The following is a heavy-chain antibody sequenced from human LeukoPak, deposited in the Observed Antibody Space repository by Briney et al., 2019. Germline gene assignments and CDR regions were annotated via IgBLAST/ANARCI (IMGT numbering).Heavy chain of an antibody. CDR1: GFTFSSYA. CDR2: TSYDGDNL. D-gene: IGHD2-15*01. J-gene: IGHJ4*02. Sequence: GGSLRLSCAASGFTFSSYAMNWVRQAPGKGLEWVSVTSYDGDNLFYADSVKGRFTISRDNSKNTLYLQMNNLRAEDTAVYYCARYENGGIDYWGRGTLVTVSS. CDR3: ARYENGGIDY. V-gene: IGHV3-30-3*01.